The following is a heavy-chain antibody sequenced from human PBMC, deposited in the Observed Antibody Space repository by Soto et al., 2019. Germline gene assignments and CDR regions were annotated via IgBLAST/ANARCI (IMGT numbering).Heavy chain of an antibody. V-gene: IGHV1-2*04. CDR1: GYTFTGYY. CDR2: INPNSSGT. J-gene: IGHJ6*02. CDR3: ARGAFIRYFDWRSYYYYGMDV. Sequence: ASVKVSCKASGYTFTGYYMHWVRQAPGQGLESMGWINPNSSGTNYAQKFQGWATMTRDTSISTAYMELSRLRSDDAAVYYCARGAFIRYFDWRSYYYYGMDVWGQGTTVTVSS. D-gene: IGHD3-9*01.